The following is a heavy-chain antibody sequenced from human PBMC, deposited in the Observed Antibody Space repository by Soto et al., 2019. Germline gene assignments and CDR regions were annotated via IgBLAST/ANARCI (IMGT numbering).Heavy chain of an antibody. J-gene: IGHJ4*02. CDR3: ARSTDDYGDRH. D-gene: IGHD4-17*01. Sequence: QVRLVQSGAEVKKLGASVKASCKAPDYTFTRYNITWVRKPPGQGLGGWGWMNPNSGNTGYEKKFEGSVTMTRNTSISTAYMKLSSLRSEDTAVYYCARSTDDYGDRHWGQGTLGTVSS. V-gene: IGHV1-8*01. CDR1: DYTFTRYN. CDR2: MNPNSGNT.